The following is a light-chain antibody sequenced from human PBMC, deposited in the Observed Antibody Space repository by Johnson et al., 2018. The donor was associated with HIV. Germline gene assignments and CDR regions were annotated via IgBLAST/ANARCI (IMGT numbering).Light chain of an antibody. CDR1: NSNIGNNY. CDR2: RNN. CDR3: ATWDRSLTIGGV. Sequence: QSVLTQPPSVSAAPGQKVTISCSGSNSNIGNNYVSWYQHLPGTAPKLLIYRNNQRPSGIPDRFSGSKSGTSAALGITGLQTGDETDYYCATWDRSLTIGGVFGTWTKVTVL. J-gene: IGLJ1*01. V-gene: IGLV1-51*02.